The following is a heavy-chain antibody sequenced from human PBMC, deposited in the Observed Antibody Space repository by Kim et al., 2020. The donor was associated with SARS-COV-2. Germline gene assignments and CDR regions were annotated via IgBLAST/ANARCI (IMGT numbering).Heavy chain of an antibody. J-gene: IGHJ5*02. CDR3: ARDGLVGYCSSTSCPRTIRFDP. CDR1: GFTFSSYE. CDR2: ISSSGSTI. D-gene: IGHD2-2*01. V-gene: IGHV3-48*03. Sequence: GGSLRLSCAAYGFTFSSYEMNWVRQAPGKGLEWVSYISSSGSTIYYADSVKGRFTISRDNAKNSLYLQMNSLRAEDTAVYYCARDGLVGYCSSTSCPRTIRFDPWGQGTLFTVSS.